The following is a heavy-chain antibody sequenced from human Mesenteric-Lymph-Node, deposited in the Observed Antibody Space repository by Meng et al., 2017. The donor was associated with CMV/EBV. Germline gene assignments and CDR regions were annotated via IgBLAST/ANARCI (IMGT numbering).Heavy chain of an antibody. CDR3: ARQLGSGRWTDDY. CDR1: GDSISGSIHY. V-gene: IGHV4-39*01. Sequence: ESLKISCTVSGDSISGSIHYWGWIRQPPGKGLEWIGISYYSGTTYYNPSLKGRVTISVDTSRNQFPLTLSSVTAADTGVYFCARQLGSGRWTDDYWGQGTLVTVSS. CDR2: SYYSGTT. J-gene: IGHJ4*02. D-gene: IGHD2-15*01.